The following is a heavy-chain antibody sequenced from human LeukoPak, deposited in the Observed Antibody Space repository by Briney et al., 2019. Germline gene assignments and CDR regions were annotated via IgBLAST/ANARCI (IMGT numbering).Heavy chain of an antibody. CDR1: GFTFSNYE. CDR2: ISSSGRNI. Sequence: PGGSLRLSCAASGFTFSNYEFNWVRQAPGKGLEWVSYISSSGRNIYYADSVKGRFTISRDNAKNSLYLQMNSLRAEDTAVYYCARDLKGFNLWGQGALVTVSS. CDR3: ARDLKGFNL. V-gene: IGHV3-48*03. J-gene: IGHJ5*02.